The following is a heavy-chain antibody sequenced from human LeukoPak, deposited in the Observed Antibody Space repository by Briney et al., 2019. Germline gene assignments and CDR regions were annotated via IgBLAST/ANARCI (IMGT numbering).Heavy chain of an antibody. D-gene: IGHD1-26*01. CDR2: ISYDGSNK. J-gene: IGHJ4*02. CDR3: ARDLRHEKWELRDC. CDR1: GFTFSSYA. V-gene: IGHV3-30*03. Sequence: GGSLRLSCAASGFTFSSYAMSWVRQAPGKGLEWLALISYDGSNKDYADSVKGRFTVSRDNSRNTLYLQMISLRAEDTAVYYCARDLRHEKWELRDCWGQGTLVTVSS.